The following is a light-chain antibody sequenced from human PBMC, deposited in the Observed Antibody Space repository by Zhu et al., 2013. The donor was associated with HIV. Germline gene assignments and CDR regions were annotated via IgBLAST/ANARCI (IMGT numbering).Light chain of an antibody. J-gene: IGLJ1*01. V-gene: IGLV1-40*01. CDR3: QSYDSSLSGNV. Sequence: QSVLTQPPSVSGAPGQRVTITCSGSRSNIGAGYDVHWYQQLPGRAPKLIIFGVTNRPSGVPERFSGAKSGTSVSLAISGLQVEDEADYYCQSYDSSLSGNVFGGGTKVIV. CDR1: RSNIGAGYD. CDR2: GVT.